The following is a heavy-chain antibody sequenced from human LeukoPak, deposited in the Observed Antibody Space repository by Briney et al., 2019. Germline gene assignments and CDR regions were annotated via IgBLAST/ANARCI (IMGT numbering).Heavy chain of an antibody. Sequence: GESLQISCKGSGYNFTSYWIGWVRQMPGKGLEWMGIIYPGESDARYSQSFQGQVTISADKSISTAYLQWSSLKASDTAMYYCARKSGRAFDIWGQGTMVTVSS. J-gene: IGHJ3*02. CDR3: ARKSGRAFDI. CDR1: GYNFTSYW. D-gene: IGHD2-15*01. CDR2: IYPGESDA. V-gene: IGHV5-51*01.